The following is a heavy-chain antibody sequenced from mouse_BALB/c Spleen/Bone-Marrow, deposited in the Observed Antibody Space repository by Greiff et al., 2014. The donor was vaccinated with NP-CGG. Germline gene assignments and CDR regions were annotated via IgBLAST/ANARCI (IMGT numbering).Heavy chain of an antibody. J-gene: IGHJ3*01. V-gene: IGHV1S81*02. CDR1: GYTFTSYW. CDR3: ARAGGYDGFAY. CDR2: INPSNGRA. D-gene: IGHD2-2*01. Sequence: QVQLQQSGAELGKPGALVKLSCKASGYTFTSYWVHWVEQRPWQGLEWIGEINPSNGRADYNEKFRSKATLTVDRSSSTAYMQLSSLTSEDSAVYYCARAGGYDGFAYWGQGTLVTVSA.